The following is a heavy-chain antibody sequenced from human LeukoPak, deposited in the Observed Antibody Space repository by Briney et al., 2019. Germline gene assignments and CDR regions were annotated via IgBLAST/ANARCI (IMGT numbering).Heavy chain of an antibody. CDR2: MNPNSGNT. D-gene: IGHD4-23*01. J-gene: IGHJ3*02. CDR1: GYTFTSYD. V-gene: IGHV1-8*01. CDR3: ARGPHDYGGNSYAFDI. Sequence: ASVKVSCKASGYTFTSYDINWMRQATGQGLEWMGWMNPNSGNTGYAQKFQGRVTMTRNTSISTAYMELSSLRSEDTAVYYCARGPHDYGGNSYAFDIWGQGTMVTVSS.